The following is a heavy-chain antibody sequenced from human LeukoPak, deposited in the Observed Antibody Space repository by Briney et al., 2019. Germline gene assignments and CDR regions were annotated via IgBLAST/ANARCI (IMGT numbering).Heavy chain of an antibody. J-gene: IGHJ4*02. CDR3: AREYGSYDSSGYSAPWWGY. Sequence: GSLRLSCVASGFTFSTYWMHWVRQAPGKGLVWVSRIDSDGSSTTYADSVKDRFTTSRDNAKNTLFLQVNSLRAEDTAVYFCAREYGSYDSSGYSAPWWGYWGQGTLVTVSS. V-gene: IGHV3-74*01. CDR1: GFTFSTYW. CDR2: IDSDGSST. D-gene: IGHD3-22*01.